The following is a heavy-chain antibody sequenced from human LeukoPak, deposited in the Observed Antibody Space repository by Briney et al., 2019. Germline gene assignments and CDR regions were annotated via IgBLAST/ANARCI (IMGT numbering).Heavy chain of an antibody. Sequence: SETLSLTCTVSGGSISSSSYYWGWIRQPPGKGLEWIGSIYYSGSTYYNPSLKSRVTISVDTSKNQFSLKLSSVTAADMAVYYCARGDAAAGKYNWFDPWGQGTLVTVSS. D-gene: IGHD6-13*01. V-gene: IGHV4-39*07. CDR1: GGSISSSSYY. CDR2: IYYSGST. CDR3: ARGDAAAGKYNWFDP. J-gene: IGHJ5*02.